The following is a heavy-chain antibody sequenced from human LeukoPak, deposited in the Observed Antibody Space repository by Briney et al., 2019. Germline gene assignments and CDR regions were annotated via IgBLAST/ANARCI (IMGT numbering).Heavy chain of an antibody. D-gene: IGHD3-10*01. V-gene: IGHV4-4*02. CDR3: ARFGRGVAPRDAFDI. CDR2: VHLDGRT. J-gene: IGHJ3*02. Sequence: SETLSLTCGVSGGSVSSTNWWTWIRQPPGKGLEWIGEVHLDGRTNFNPSLKSRLTMSVDLSENHVSLKLPSVTAADTAVYYCARFGRGVAPRDAFDIWGQGTMVTVSS. CDR1: GGSVSSTNW.